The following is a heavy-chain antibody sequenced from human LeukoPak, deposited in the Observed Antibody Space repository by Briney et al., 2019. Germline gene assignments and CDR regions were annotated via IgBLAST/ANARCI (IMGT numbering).Heavy chain of an antibody. Sequence: GGSLRLSCAASGFTFSSYAMHWVRQAPGKGLEWVAVISYDGSNKYYADSVKGRFTISRDNSKNTPYLQMNSLRAEDTAVYYCARDPGEQWLVLTYYGMDVWGQGTTVTVSS. V-gene: IGHV3-30-3*01. D-gene: IGHD6-19*01. CDR1: GFTFSSYA. CDR2: ISYDGSNK. J-gene: IGHJ6*02. CDR3: ARDPGEQWLVLTYYGMDV.